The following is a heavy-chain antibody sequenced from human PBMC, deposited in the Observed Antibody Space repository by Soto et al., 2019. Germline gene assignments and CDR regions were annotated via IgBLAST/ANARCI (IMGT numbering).Heavy chain of an antibody. V-gene: IGHV3-48*02. J-gene: IGHJ4*02. CDR1: GFTFSSYS. CDR2: ISSSGSTI. D-gene: IGHD3-10*01. Sequence: GGSLILSCAASGFTFSSYSMNWVRQAPGKGLEWVSYISSSGSTIYYADSVKGRFTISRDNAKNSLYLQMNSLRDEDTAVYYCVRDGTKVYYGSETKHDYWGQGTLVTVSS. CDR3: VRDGTKVYYGSETKHDY.